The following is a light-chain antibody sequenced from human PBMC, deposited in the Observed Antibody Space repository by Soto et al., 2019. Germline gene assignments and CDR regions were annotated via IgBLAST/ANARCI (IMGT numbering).Light chain of an antibody. CDR1: QSVSRSY. J-gene: IGKJ1*01. V-gene: IGKV3-20*01. CDR3: QQYGSSPGT. Sequence: EIVLTQSPGTLSLSPGERATLSCRASQSVSRSYLAWYQQKPGQAPRLLIYGASSRATGIPDRFSGSGSGTDFTLTISRLEPEDVAVYYCQQYGSSPGTCGQGTKVEIK. CDR2: GAS.